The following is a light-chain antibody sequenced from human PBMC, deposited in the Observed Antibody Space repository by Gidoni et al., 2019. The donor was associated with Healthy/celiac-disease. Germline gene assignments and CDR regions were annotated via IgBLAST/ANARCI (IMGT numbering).Light chain of an antibody. J-gene: IGLJ2*01. Sequence: QSVLTQPPSASGTPGPRVTISCSGSSSNIGSNYVYWYQQLPGTAPKLLIYRNNQRPSWVPDRFSGSKSGTSASLAISGLRSEDEADYYCAAWDDSLSGVVFGGGTKLTVL. CDR1: SSNIGSNY. V-gene: IGLV1-47*01. CDR3: AAWDDSLSGVV. CDR2: RNN.